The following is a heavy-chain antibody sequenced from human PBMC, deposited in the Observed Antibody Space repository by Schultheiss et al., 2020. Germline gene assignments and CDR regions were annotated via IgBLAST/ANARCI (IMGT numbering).Heavy chain of an antibody. V-gene: IGHV3-64*04. D-gene: IGHD1-1*01. CDR3: ANSQSRTLPARSTTGTSFDY. Sequence: GGSLRLSCSASGFTFSSYAMHWVRQAPGKGLEYVSAISSNGGSTYYADSVKGRFTISRDNSKNTLYLQMNSLRAEDTAVYYCANSQSRTLPARSTTGTSFDYWGKGTLVTVSS. CDR1: GFTFSSYA. CDR2: ISSNGGST. J-gene: IGHJ4*02.